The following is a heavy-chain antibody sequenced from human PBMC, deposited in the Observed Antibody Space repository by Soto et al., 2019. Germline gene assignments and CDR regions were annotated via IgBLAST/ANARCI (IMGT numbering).Heavy chain of an antibody. CDR1: GFTFSNAW. D-gene: IGHD2-2*02. J-gene: IGHJ6*02. CDR2: IKSKTDGGTT. V-gene: IGHV3-15*07. Sequence: GGSLRLSCAASGFTFSNAWMNWVRQAPGKGLEWVGRIKSKTDGGTTDYAAPVKGRFTISRDDSKNTLYRKMNSLKTDDTAVYYCTTGRLYGLFSGGGYYYGMDVWGQGTTVTVSS. CDR3: TTGRLYGLFSGGGYYYGMDV.